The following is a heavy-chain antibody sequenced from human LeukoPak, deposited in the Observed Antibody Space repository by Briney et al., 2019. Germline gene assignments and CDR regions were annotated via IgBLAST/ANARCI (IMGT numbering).Heavy chain of an antibody. CDR3: AELGITMIEGV. D-gene: IGHD3-22*01. CDR2: ISSGTSYI. V-gene: IGHV3-21*01. J-gene: IGHJ6*04. Sequence: GGSLGLSCSASGFTFSSYNMNWVRQAPGKGLEWVSSISSGTSYIYYADSVKGRFTISRDNAKNSLYLQMNSLRVEDTAVYYCAELGITMIEGVWGKGTTVTISS. CDR1: GFTFSSYN.